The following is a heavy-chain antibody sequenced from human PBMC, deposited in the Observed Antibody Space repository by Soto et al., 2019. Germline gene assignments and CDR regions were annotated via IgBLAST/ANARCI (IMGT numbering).Heavy chain of an antibody. CDR1: GFTFSSYW. D-gene: IGHD6-6*01. CDR2: IKQDGSEK. Sequence: PGGSLRLSCAASGFTFSSYWMSWVRQAPGKGLEWVANIKQDGSEKYYVDSVKGRFTISRDNAKNSLYLQMNSLRAEDTAVYYCAAIFEYSSSPFDYWGQGTLVTVSS. CDR3: AAIFEYSSSPFDY. V-gene: IGHV3-7*01. J-gene: IGHJ4*02.